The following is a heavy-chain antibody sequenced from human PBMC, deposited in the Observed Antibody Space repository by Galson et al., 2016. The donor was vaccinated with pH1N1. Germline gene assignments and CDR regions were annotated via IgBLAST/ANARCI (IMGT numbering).Heavy chain of an antibody. CDR1: GNSFSTSW. V-gene: IGHV5-51*03. Sequence: QSGAEVKKPGESLKISCKGSGNSFSTSWIGWVRQLPGKGLEWMGIIYVGDSDTRYNPSFQGQVTISADKSIRTAYLQWSSLKASDTAIYYCAEHAARDPPVGFYYMDVWGNGTTVTVSS. CDR3: AEHAARDPPVGFYYMDV. CDR2: IYVGDSDT. D-gene: IGHD1-26*01. J-gene: IGHJ6*03.